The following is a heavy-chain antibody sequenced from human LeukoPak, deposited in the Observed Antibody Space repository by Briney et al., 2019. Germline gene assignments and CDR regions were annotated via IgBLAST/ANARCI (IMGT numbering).Heavy chain of an antibody. CDR3: ARGGVVPAAYYYYMDV. J-gene: IGHJ6*03. CDR1: GGSISSYY. D-gene: IGHD2-2*01. V-gene: IGHV4-59*01. CDR2: IYYSGST. Sequence: SETLSLTCTVSGGSISSYYWSWIRQPPGTGLEWIGYIYYSGSTNDNPSLKSRVTISVDTSNNQFSLKLSSVTAADTAVYYCARGGVVPAAYYYYMDVWGKGTTVTVSS.